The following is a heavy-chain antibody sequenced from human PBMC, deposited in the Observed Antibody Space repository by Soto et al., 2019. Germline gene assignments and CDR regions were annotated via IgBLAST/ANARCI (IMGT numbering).Heavy chain of an antibody. CDR2: IRTYNGDT. J-gene: IGHJ6*02. CDR3: ARAGAAPYYYYDLDV. Sequence: ASVKVSCKTAGYTFSAYDIYWVRQAPGQGLEWMGWIRTYNGDTNYAQKFQTRVTMTTDKSTDTAYMDLRSLTSDDTAIYYCARAGAAPYYYYDLDVWGQGTTVTVYS. V-gene: IGHV1-18*01. D-gene: IGHD3-16*01. CDR1: GYTFSAYD.